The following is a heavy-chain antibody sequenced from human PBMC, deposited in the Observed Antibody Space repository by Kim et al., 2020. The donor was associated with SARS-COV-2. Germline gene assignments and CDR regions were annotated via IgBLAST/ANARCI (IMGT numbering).Heavy chain of an antibody. Sequence: GGSLRLSCAASGFTFSSYGMRWVRQAPGKGLEWVAVIWYDGSNKYYADSVKGRFTISRDNSKNTLYLQMNSLRAEDTAVYYCARDPTVTAYSYYYYGMDVWGQGTTVTVSS. CDR3: ARDPTVTAYSYYYYGMDV. J-gene: IGHJ6*02. CDR1: GFTFSSYG. V-gene: IGHV3-33*01. D-gene: IGHD4-17*01. CDR2: IWYDGSNK.